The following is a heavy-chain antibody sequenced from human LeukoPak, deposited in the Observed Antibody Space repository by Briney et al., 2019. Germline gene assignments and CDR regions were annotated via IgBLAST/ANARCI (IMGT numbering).Heavy chain of an antibody. CDR1: GYTFTSYD. CDR3: ARALPPATVDDF. V-gene: IGHV1-8*01. Sequence: ASVKVSCKASGYTFTSYDINWVRQATGQGLEWMGWMNPNSGNTGYAQKFQGRVTMTRNTSISTAYMELSSLRSEDTAVYYCARALPPATVDDFWGQGTLVIVSS. D-gene: IGHD4-23*01. J-gene: IGHJ4*02. CDR2: MNPNSGNT.